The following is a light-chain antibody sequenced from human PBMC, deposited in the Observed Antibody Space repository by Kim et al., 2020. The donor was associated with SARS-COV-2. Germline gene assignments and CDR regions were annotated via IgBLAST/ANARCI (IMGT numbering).Light chain of an antibody. CDR3: LLSYSGTWV. J-gene: IGLJ3*02. CDR2: DTR. Sequence: PGGTVTLTIGPSTGPVTNGHYPYWFQQKPGQAPRTLIYDTRNKHSWTPARFAGSLRGDKAALTLSGAQPEDEADYYCLLSYSGTWVFGGGTKLTVL. CDR1: TGPVTNGHY. V-gene: IGLV7-46*01.